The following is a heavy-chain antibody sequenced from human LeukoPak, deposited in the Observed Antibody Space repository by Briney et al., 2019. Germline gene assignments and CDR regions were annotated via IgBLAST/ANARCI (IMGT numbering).Heavy chain of an antibody. Sequence: GGSLRLSCAASGFTFSSYSMNWVRQAPGKGLEWVAFIPYDGSNKYYADSVKGRFTISRDNSKNTLYLQMNSLRAEDTAVYYCAKDGLSAEQQLPPYYYYYMDVWGKGTTVTVSS. V-gene: IGHV3-30*02. CDR3: AKDGLSAEQQLPPYYYYYMDV. J-gene: IGHJ6*03. D-gene: IGHD6-13*01. CDR2: IPYDGSNK. CDR1: GFTFSSYS.